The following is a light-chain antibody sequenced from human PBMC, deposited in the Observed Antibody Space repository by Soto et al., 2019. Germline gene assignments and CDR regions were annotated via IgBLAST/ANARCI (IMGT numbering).Light chain of an antibody. CDR1: SSDVGGYNY. CDR3: SSYTRSSTYV. Sequence: QSVLTQPASVSGSPGQSITISCTGTSSDVGGYNYDSWYRQHPGRAPKLMIYDVSNRPSGVSNRFSGSKSGNTASLTISGLQAEDEADYYCSSYTRSSTYVFGTGTKVTVL. J-gene: IGLJ1*01. CDR2: DVS. V-gene: IGLV2-14*01.